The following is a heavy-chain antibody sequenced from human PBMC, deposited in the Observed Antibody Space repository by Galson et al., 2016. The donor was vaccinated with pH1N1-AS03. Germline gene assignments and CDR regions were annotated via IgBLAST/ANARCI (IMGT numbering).Heavy chain of an antibody. J-gene: IGHJ4*02. CDR1: GFTFSNYW. D-gene: IGHD6-6*01. CDR2: ISTDGSST. V-gene: IGHV3-74*01. Sequence: SLRLSCAVSGFTFSNYWMLWVRQAPGKGLEWVSRISTDGSSTIYADSVKGRFTISRDNAKNSLYLQMNSLRAEDTAVYYCASAPRGSGSSYYFDYWGQGTLVTVSS. CDR3: ASAPRGSGSSYYFDY.